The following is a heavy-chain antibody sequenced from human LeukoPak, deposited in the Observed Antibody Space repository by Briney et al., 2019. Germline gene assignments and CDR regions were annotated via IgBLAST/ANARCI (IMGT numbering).Heavy chain of an antibody. CDR1: GFTFDDYG. Sequence: PGGSLRLSCAASGFTFDDYGMSWVRQAPGKGLEWVSGINWNGGSTGYADSEKGRFTISRDNAKNSLYLQMNSLRAEDTALYYCAREGVYYYDSSGSYYFDYWGQGTLVTVSS. V-gene: IGHV3-20*04. D-gene: IGHD3-22*01. CDR3: AREGVYYYDSSGSYYFDY. CDR2: INWNGGST. J-gene: IGHJ4*02.